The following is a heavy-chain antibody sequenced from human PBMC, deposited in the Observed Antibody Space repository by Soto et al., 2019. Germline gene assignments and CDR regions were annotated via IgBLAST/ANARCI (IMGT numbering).Heavy chain of an antibody. CDR3: AKAPSPHCSGGSCPPDY. V-gene: IGHV3-23*01. CDR2: ISGSGGST. D-gene: IGHD2-15*01. Sequence: GGSLRLSCAASGFTFSSYAMSWIRQAPGKGLEWVSAISGSGGSTYYADSVKGRFTISRDNSKNTLYLQMNSLRAEDTAVYYCAKAPSPHCSGGSCPPDYWGQGTLVTVSS. CDR1: GFTFSSYA. J-gene: IGHJ4*02.